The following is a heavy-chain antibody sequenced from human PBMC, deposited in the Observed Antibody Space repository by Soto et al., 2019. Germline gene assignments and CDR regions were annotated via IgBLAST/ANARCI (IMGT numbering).Heavy chain of an antibody. V-gene: IGHV3-30-3*01. CDR1: GFTFSSYA. Sequence: GGSLRLSCAASGFTFSSYAMHWVRQAPGKGLEWVAVISYDGSNKYYADSVKGRFTISRDNSKNTLYLQMNSLRAEDTAVYYWARGEITIFGVVTYYYYGMDVWGQGTTVTVSS. CDR3: ARGEITIFGVVTYYYYGMDV. D-gene: IGHD3-3*01. J-gene: IGHJ6*02. CDR2: ISYDGSNK.